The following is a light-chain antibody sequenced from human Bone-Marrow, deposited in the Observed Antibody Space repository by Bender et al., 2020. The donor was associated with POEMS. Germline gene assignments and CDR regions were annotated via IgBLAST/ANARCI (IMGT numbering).Light chain of an antibody. CDR1: ALPKKS. V-gene: IGLV3-10*01. CDR3: YSTDTSTNHGM. J-gene: IGLJ3*02. CDR2: DDT. Sequence: ARITCSGDALPKKSVYWYHQRSGQAPVLVIYDDTERPSGIPARFSASSSGTMATLTISGAQVDDEGDYYCYSTDTSTNHGMFGGGTKLTVL.